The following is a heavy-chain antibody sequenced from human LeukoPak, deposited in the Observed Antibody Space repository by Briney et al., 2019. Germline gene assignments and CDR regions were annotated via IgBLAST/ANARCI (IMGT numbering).Heavy chain of an antibody. V-gene: IGHV3-30*18. CDR2: ISYDGSNK. D-gene: IGHD2-15*01. CDR3: AKSVGLIAAED. J-gene: IGHJ4*02. CDR1: GFTFSSYG. Sequence: PGGSLRLFCAASGFTFSSYGMHWVRQAPGKGLEWVAVISYDGSNKYYADSVKGRFTISRDNSKNTLYLQMNSLRAEDTAVYYCAKSVGLIAAEDWGQGTLVTVSS.